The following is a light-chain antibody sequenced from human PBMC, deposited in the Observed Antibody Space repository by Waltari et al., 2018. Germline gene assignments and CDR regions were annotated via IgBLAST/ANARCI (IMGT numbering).Light chain of an antibody. Sequence: DVVMTQSPLSLPITPGQPASISSRSSQSLVHSNGNTYLSLYQQKPGQPPRLLIYQVSNRYSGVPDRFSGSGAGTDFTLKISRVEAEDVGVYYCGQGAHLPYSFGQGTKVEIK. CDR2: QVS. J-gene: IGKJ2*03. CDR1: QSLVHSNGNTY. V-gene: IGKV2-30*02. CDR3: GQGAHLPYS.